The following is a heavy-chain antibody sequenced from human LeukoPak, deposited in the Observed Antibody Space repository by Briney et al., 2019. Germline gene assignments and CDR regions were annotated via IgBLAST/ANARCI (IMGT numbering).Heavy chain of an antibody. CDR3: ARDRTSGSYYTSSDASDI. CDR1: GFTFSSYS. CDR2: ISSSSSYI. D-gene: IGHD3-10*01. Sequence: PGGSLRLSRAASGFTFSSYSMNWVRQAPGKGLEWVSSISSSSSYIYYADSVKGRFTISRDNAKNSLYLQMNSLRAEDTAVYYCARDRTSGSYYTSSDASDIWGQGTMVTVSS. J-gene: IGHJ3*02. V-gene: IGHV3-21*01.